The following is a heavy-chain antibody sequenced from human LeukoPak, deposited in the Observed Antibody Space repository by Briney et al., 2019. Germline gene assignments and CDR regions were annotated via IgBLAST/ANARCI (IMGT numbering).Heavy chain of an antibody. J-gene: IGHJ4*02. Sequence: SETLSLTCTVSGASISSYYWSWIRQPPVKGLEWIGYIYYTGSTNSNPSLKSRVTISIDTSKNQFSLELSSVTAADTAVYYCARHANSRLEYGGNTEDWGQGTLVTVSS. CDR3: ARHANSRLEYGGNTED. V-gene: IGHV4-59*08. CDR1: GASISSYY. CDR2: IYYTGST. D-gene: IGHD4-23*01.